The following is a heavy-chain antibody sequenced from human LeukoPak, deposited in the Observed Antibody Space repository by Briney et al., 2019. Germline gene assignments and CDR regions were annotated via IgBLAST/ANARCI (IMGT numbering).Heavy chain of an antibody. J-gene: IGHJ4*02. CDR3: ARLLYYYDSSGLGTGYFDY. CDR2: IYYSGST. Sequence: SETLSLTCTVSGGSISSYYWSWIRQPPGKGLEWIGYIYYSGSTNYNPSLKSRVTISVDTSKNQFSLKLSSVTAADTAVYYRARLLYYYDSSGLGTGYFDYWGQGTLVTVSS. D-gene: IGHD3-22*01. CDR1: GGSISSYY. V-gene: IGHV4-59*08.